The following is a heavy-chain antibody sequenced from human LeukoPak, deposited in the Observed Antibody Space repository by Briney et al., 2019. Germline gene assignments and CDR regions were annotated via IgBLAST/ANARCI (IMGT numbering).Heavy chain of an antibody. CDR3: ASIAVAGHFDY. CDR2: IIHIFGTA. V-gene: IGHV1-69*05. D-gene: IGHD6-19*01. CDR1: GGTFSSYA. J-gene: IGHJ4*02. Sequence: ASVKVSCKASGGTFSSYAISWVRQAPGQGLEWMGGIIHIFGTANYAQTFQGRVSITTDESTSTAYMELSRLRSEDTAVYYCASIAVAGHFDYWGQGTLVTVSS.